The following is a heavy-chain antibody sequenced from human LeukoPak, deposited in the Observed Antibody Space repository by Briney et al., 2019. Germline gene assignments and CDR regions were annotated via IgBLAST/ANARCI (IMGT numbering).Heavy chain of an antibody. D-gene: IGHD2-21*01. CDR2: ISYDGSNK. Sequence: GGSLRLSCAASGFTFSSYGMHWVRQAPGKGLEWVAVISYDGSNKYYADSVKGRFTISRDNSKNSLYLQMNSLRAEDTAVYYCARDEASDLGDYWGQGTLVTVSS. V-gene: IGHV3-30*03. CDR1: GFTFSSYG. J-gene: IGHJ4*02. CDR3: ARDEASDLGDY.